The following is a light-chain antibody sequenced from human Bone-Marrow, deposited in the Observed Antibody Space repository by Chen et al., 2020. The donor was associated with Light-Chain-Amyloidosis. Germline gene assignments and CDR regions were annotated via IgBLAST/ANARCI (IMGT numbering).Light chain of an antibody. CDR3: QSTDSTATYGV. Sequence: SYELTQPPSVSVSPGQTARITCSGDALPKQYVYWFQQKPGQAPVLVMYKDNERPSGITERFSGSSSGKTVTLTSSRVQTEDEADYYCQSTDSTATYGVFGGGTQLTVL. V-gene: IGLV3-25*03. CDR1: ALPKQY. J-gene: IGLJ3*02. CDR2: KDN.